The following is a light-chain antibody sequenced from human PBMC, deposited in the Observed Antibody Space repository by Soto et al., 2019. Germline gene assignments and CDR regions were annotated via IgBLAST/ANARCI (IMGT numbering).Light chain of an antibody. CDR1: SSDVGGYNY. CDR2: EVN. V-gene: IGLV2-8*01. Sequence: QSVLTQLPSASGSPGQSVAISCTGTSSDVGGYNYVSWYQQHPGKAPKLMIYEVNKRPSWVPDRFSGSKSGNTASLTVSGLQAEDEADYYCSSCAGSTNVFGTGTKVTVL. CDR3: SSCAGSTNV. J-gene: IGLJ1*01.